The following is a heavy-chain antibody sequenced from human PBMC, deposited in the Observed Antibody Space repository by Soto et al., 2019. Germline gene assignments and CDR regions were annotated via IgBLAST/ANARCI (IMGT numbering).Heavy chain of an antibody. V-gene: IGHV1-69*12. CDR3: AMIEALIRYFDLLSHNFDY. J-gene: IGHJ4*02. CDR2: IIPIFGTA. D-gene: IGHD3-9*01. CDR1: GGTFSSYA. Sequence: QVQLVQSGAEVKKPGSSVKVSCKASGGTFSSYAISWVRQAPGQGLEWMGGIIPIFGTANYSQKLQGRVTITADQSTSTAYMELSSLRSEDTAVYYCAMIEALIRYFDLLSHNFDYWGQGTLVTVSS.